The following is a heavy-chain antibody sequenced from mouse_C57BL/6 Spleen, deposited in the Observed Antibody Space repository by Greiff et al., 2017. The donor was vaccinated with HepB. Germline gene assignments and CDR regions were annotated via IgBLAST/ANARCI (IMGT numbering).Heavy chain of an antibody. CDR3: ARQGLQDYFDY. CDR1: GYAFSSSW. V-gene: IGHV1-82*01. J-gene: IGHJ2*01. D-gene: IGHD3-3*01. CDR2: IYPGDGDT. Sequence: LVESGPELVKPGASVKISCKASGYAFSSSWMNWVKQRPGKGLEWIGRIYPGDGDTNYNGKFKGKATLTADKSSSTAYMQLSSLTSEDSAVYFCARQGLQDYFDYWGQGTTLTVSS.